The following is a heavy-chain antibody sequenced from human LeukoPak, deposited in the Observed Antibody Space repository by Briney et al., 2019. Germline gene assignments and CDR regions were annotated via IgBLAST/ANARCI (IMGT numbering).Heavy chain of an antibody. D-gene: IGHD3-16*01. Sequence: TSETLSLTCTVSGGSISSSSYYWGWIRQPPGKGLEWIGSIYHSGSTYYNPSLKSRVTISVDTSKNQFSLKLSSVTAADTAVYYCARQLWGAGGYYYYYMDVWGKGTTVTVSS. J-gene: IGHJ6*03. V-gene: IGHV4-39*01. CDR1: GGSISSSSYY. CDR3: ARQLWGAGGYYYYYMDV. CDR2: IYHSGST.